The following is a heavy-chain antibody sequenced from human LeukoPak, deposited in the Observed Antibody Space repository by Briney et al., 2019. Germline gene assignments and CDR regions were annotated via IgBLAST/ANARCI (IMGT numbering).Heavy chain of an antibody. D-gene: IGHD5-18*01. Sequence: GGSLRLSCAASGFTFSSYSMHWVRQAPGKGLEWVAFIRYDGSKKKYADSVKGRFTISRDNAKNSLYLQMNSLRAEDTAVYYCARADWDTAMIDYWGQGTLVTVSS. CDR2: IRYDGSKK. J-gene: IGHJ4*02. V-gene: IGHV3-30*02. CDR3: ARADWDTAMIDY. CDR1: GFTFSSYS.